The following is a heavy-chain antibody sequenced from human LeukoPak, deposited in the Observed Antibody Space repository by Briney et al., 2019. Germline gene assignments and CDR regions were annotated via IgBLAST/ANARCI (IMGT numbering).Heavy chain of an antibody. CDR2: IYYSGST. V-gene: IGHV4-59*08. Sequence: SETLSLTCTVAGGSISSYYWSWIRQPPGKGLEWIGYIYYSGSTNYNPSLKSRVTISVDTSMNQFSLKLSSVTAADTAVYYCARHLSGLRYFDWSATFDPWGQGTLVTVSS. CDR3: ARHLSGLRYFDWSATFDP. J-gene: IGHJ5*02. D-gene: IGHD3-9*01. CDR1: GGSISSYY.